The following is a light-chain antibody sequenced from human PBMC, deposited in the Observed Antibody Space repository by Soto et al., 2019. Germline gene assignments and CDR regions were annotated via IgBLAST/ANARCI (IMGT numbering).Light chain of an antibody. J-gene: IGKJ3*01. CDR3: HYYDDSPPFP. CDR2: GAS. CDR1: QSVSSRF. Sequence: EIVLPQSPGTLSLSPGERATFSCRASQSVSSRFLAWYQQKPGQAPRLLIYGASSRATGIPDRFSGSGSGTDFTLAISRLETEDFAVYYCHYYDDSPPFPVGPGTKLYIK. V-gene: IGKV3-20*01.